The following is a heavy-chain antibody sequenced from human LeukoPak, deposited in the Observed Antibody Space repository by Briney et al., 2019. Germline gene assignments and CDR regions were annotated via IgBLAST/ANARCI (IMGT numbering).Heavy chain of an antibody. CDR3: ARYDSSGYGFDY. Sequence: ASVKVSCKASGGTFSSYAISWVRQAPGQGLEWMGGIIPIFGTANYAQKFQGRVTMTTDTSTSTAYMELRSLRSDDTAVYYCARYDSSGYGFDYWGQGTLVTVSS. CDR2: IIPIFGTA. D-gene: IGHD3-22*01. V-gene: IGHV1-69*05. J-gene: IGHJ4*02. CDR1: GGTFSSYA.